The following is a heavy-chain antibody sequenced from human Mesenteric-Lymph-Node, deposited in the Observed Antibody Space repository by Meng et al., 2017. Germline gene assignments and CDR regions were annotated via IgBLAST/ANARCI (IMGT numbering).Heavy chain of an antibody. D-gene: IGHD3-22*01. CDR3: AKASRSSGYYGDY. Sequence: GGSLRLSCAASGFTSRDYYMIWIRQAPGKGLEWVSTITGSGDTTYYADSVKGRFTISRDNSKNTVYLQMKSLRAEDTAVYYCAKASRSSGYYGDYWGQGTLVTVSS. V-gene: IGHV3-23*01. J-gene: IGHJ4*02. CDR1: GFTSRDYY. CDR2: ITGSGDTT.